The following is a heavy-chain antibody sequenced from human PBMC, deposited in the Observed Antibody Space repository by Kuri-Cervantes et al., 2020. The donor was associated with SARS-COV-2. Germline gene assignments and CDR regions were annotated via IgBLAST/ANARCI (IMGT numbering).Heavy chain of an antibody. CDR3: ARAPPYCSGGSCYLFFDY. J-gene: IGHJ4*02. CDR1: GFTFSDYY. V-gene: IGHV3-33*08. D-gene: IGHD2-15*01. CDR2: IWYDGSNK. Sequence: GESLKISCAASGFTFSDYYMSWIRQAPGKGLEWVAVIWYDGSNKYYADSVKGRFTISRDNSKNTLYLQMNSLRAEDTAVYYCARAPPYCSGGSCYLFFDYWGKGTLVTVSS.